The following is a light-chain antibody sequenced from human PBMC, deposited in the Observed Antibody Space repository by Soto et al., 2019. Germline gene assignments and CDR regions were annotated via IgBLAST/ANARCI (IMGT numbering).Light chain of an antibody. J-gene: IGKJ1*01. CDR3: QQYSNWPSWT. V-gene: IGKV3-15*01. CDR1: QSVKNF. CDR2: GAS. Sequence: EKVMTQSPATLSMSPGERATLSCRASQSVKNFLAWYQQKPGQAPRLLIYGASTRATGIPARFSGSGSGTEFTLTISSLQSEDFAVYYCQQYSNWPSWTFGQGTKVEVK.